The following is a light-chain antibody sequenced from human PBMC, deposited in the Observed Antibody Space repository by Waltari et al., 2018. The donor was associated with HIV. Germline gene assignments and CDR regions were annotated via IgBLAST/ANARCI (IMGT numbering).Light chain of an antibody. CDR1: QSVNSDY. Sequence: EIVLTQSPGTLSLSPGERATFSCRASQSVNSDYVAWYQQKPGQAPRLVMYGASTRALGLPDRFSGSGSGTDFTLTIVRLEPEDFAVYYCQHYGNSGVTFGPGTKVDIK. CDR3: QHYGNSGVT. CDR2: GAS. J-gene: IGKJ3*01. V-gene: IGKV3-20*01.